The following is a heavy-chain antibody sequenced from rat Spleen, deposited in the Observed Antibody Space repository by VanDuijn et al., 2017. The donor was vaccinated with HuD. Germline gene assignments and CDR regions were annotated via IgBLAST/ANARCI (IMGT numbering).Heavy chain of an antibody. CDR1: GFTFSNYY. J-gene: IGHJ1*01. CDR2: ISTGGGNT. Sequence: EVQLVESGGGLVQPGRSMKLSCAASGFTFSNYYMAWVRQAPTKGLEWVASISTGGGNTYYRGSVKGRFTISRDNAKSTLDLQMASLRSEAKATYYCTRQGYLRAWYFDFWGPGTMVTVSS. V-gene: IGHV5S11*01. CDR3: TRQGYLRAWYFDF. D-gene: IGHD2-7*01.